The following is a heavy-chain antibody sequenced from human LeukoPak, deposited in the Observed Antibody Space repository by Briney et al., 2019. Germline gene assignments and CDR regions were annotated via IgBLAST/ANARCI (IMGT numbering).Heavy chain of an antibody. CDR1: GGSFSGYY. V-gene: IGHV4-34*01. Sequence: SETLSLTCAVYGGSFSGYYWSWIRQPPGKGLEWIGEINHSGSTNYNPSLKSRVTISVDASRNQFSLKLSSVTAADTAVYYCARGLYYYYYGMDVWGQGTTVTVSS. CDR3: ARGLYYYYYGMDV. CDR2: INHSGST. J-gene: IGHJ6*02.